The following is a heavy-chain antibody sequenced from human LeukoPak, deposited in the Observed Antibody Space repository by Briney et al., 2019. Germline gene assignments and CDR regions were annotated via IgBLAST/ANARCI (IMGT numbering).Heavy chain of an antibody. CDR3: ARQPGGWELSFWFDP. CDR1: GGSISSGDYY. D-gene: IGHD1-26*01. J-gene: IGHJ5*02. Sequence: SETLSLTCTVSGGSISSGDYYWSWIRQPPGKGLEWIGYIYYSGSTYYNPSLKSRVTISVDTSKNQFSLKLSSVTAADTAVYYCARQPGGWELSFWFDPWGQGTLVTVSS. V-gene: IGHV4-30-4*08. CDR2: IYYSGST.